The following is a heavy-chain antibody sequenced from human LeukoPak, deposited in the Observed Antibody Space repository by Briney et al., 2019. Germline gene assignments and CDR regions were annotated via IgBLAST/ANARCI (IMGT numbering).Heavy chain of an antibody. J-gene: IGHJ5*02. CDR3: TRGVGYRFDP. CDR2: INTDGSSP. V-gene: IGHV3-74*03. CDR1: GFTFNNYW. D-gene: IGHD5-18*01. Sequence: PGGSLRLSCAASGFTFNNYWMHWVRQAPGQGLVWVSRINTDGSSPTYADSVKGRFTTSRDNAKNTLYLQMNSLRAEDTAVYYCTRGVGYRFDPWGQGSLVTVSS.